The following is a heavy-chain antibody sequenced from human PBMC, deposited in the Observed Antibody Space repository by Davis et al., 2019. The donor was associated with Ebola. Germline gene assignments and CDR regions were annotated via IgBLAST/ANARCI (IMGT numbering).Heavy chain of an antibody. V-gene: IGHV3-23*01. CDR1: GFTFSSYW. Sequence: GESLKISCAASGFTFSSYWIHWVRQAPGKGLEWVSTLGTSADTYYADSVKGRFTISRDNSKNTLYLQMNGLRVEDTAIYYCAKDTSNVWFDVWGPGTMVTVSS. CDR3: AKDTSNVWFDV. J-gene: IGHJ3*01. D-gene: IGHD6-19*01. CDR2: LGTSADT.